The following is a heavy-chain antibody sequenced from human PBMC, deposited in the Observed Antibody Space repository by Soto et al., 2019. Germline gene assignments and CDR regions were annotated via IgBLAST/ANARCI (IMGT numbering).Heavy chain of an antibody. D-gene: IGHD3-22*01. CDR2: ISAYNGNT. CDR1: GYTFTSYG. CDR3: ARDGDYYDSSGLTTDAFDI. J-gene: IGHJ3*02. Sequence: QVQLVQSGAEVKKPGASVKVSCKASGYTFTSYGISWVRQAPGQGLEWMGWISAYNGNTNYAQKLQGRVTMTTDTSTSTAYMELRSLRSDDTAVYYCARDGDYYDSSGLTTDAFDIRGQGTMVTVSS. V-gene: IGHV1-18*01.